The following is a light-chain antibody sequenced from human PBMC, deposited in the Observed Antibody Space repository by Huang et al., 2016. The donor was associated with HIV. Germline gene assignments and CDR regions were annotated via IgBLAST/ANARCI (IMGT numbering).Light chain of an antibody. CDR1: QNITKS. CDR2: TAS. Sequence: DIQMTQSPPSLSASVGDRVTFTCRANQNITKSLNWYQKKPGKAPKLLIYTASTLESGVPSRFSGSGSGSRFTLNIVYLQPEDFATYYCQQSFSVPRTFG. V-gene: IGKV1-39*01. CDR3: QQSFSVPRT. J-gene: IGKJ1*01.